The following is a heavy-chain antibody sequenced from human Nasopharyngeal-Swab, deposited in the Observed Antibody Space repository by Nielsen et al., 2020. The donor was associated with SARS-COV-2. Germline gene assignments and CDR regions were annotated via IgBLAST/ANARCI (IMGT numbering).Heavy chain of an antibody. Sequence: GESLKISCAASGFTFSSYWMHWVRQAPGKGLVWVSRINSDGISTTYADSVKGRFTISRDNAKNTLYLQMNSLRAEDTAAYYCARDRWYLGYWGQGTLVTVSS. V-gene: IGHV3-74*01. J-gene: IGHJ4*02. D-gene: IGHD4-23*01. CDR3: ARDRWYLGY. CDR1: GFTFSSYW. CDR2: INSDGIST.